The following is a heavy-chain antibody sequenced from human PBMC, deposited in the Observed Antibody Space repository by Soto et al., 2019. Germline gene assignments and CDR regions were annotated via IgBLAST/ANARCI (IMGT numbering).Heavy chain of an antibody. Sequence: LGESLKISCKGSGYSFTSYWIGWVRQMPGKGLEWMGIIYPGDSDTRYSPSFQGQVTISADKSISTAYLQWSSLKASDTAMYYFARNLAVAGYYYYYGMDIWGQGTTVTVSS. D-gene: IGHD6-19*01. CDR3: ARNLAVAGYYYYYGMDI. V-gene: IGHV5-51*01. CDR1: GYSFTSYW. CDR2: IYPGDSDT. J-gene: IGHJ6*02.